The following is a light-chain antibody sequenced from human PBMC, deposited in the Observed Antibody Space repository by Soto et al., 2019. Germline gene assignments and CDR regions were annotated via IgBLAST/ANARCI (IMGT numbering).Light chain of an antibody. J-gene: IGKJ2*01. CDR3: QQYYTTPPYT. V-gene: IGKV4-1*01. Sequence: DIVMTQSPDSLAVSLGERATINCKSSQSVLYRSNNKNYLAWYQQKPGQPPKLLIYWASTRESGVPDRFTGSGSGTDFTLSISSLQAEDVAVYYCQQYYTTPPYTFGQGTQLEIK. CDR2: WAS. CDR1: QSVLYRSNNKNY.